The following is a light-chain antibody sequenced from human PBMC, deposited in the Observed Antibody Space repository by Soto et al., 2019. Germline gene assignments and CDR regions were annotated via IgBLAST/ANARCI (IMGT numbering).Light chain of an antibody. V-gene: IGKV1-39*01. CDR2: AAS. Sequence: DIQMTQSPSSLSASVGDRVTITCRAGQSISSYLNWYQQKPGKAPKLLIYAASSLQSGVPSRFSGSGSGTDFTLSISSLQPEDFATYYCQQSYSTPLTFGGGTKVEMK. J-gene: IGKJ4*01. CDR3: QQSYSTPLT. CDR1: QSISSY.